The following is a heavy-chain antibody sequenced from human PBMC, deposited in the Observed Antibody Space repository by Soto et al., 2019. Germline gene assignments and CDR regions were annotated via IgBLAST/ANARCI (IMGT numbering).Heavy chain of an antibody. J-gene: IGHJ5*01. V-gene: IGHV3-23*01. D-gene: IGHD3-22*01. CDR3: AKGPDCSGYHHNWFDS. CDR2: ISRTGDSA. Sequence: EVHLLESGGALVQPGGSLTLSCAASGFSFSDYAMSWVRQAPGKGLEWVSSISRTGDSAYYADSVKGRFAISRDRSKNRLSLQMNRLRVEDTAVYYCAKGPDCSGYHHNWFDSWGQGPLITVSS. CDR1: GFSFSDYA.